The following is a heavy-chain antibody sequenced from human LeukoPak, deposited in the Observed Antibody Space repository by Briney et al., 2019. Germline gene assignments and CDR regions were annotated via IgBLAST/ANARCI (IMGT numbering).Heavy chain of an antibody. V-gene: IGHV3-21*01. Sequence: GGSLRLACAASGFTFSSYSMNWVRQAPGKGLEWVSSISSSSSYIYYADSARGRFTISRDNAKNSLYLQMNSLRAEDTAVYYCARDPWDYWGQGTLVTVSS. CDR2: ISSSSSYI. CDR1: GFTFSSYS. CDR3: ARDPWDY. J-gene: IGHJ4*02.